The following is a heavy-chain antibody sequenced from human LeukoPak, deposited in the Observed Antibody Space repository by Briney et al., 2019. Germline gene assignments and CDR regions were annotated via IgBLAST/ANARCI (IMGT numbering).Heavy chain of an antibody. CDR1: GFTFTTYG. V-gene: IGHV3-23*01. D-gene: IGHD3-22*01. Sequence: GGTLRLSCSASGFTFTTYGMNWVRQAPGKGLEWVSGIGGSGTRTYYADSVKGRFTISRDNSKNTLYLQMNSLRAEDTAVYYCAKVRTMIAVAFDIWGQGTMVTVSS. J-gene: IGHJ3*02. CDR2: IGGSGTRT. CDR3: AKVRTMIAVAFDI.